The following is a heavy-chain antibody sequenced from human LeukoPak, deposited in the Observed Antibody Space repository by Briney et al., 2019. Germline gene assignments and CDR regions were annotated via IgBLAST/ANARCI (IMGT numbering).Heavy chain of an antibody. CDR3: ARQKSYGSGSYCDY. J-gene: IGHJ4*02. CDR1: GYSFTSNW. CDR2: IYPGDSDT. V-gene: IGHV5-51*01. D-gene: IGHD3-10*01. Sequence: GESLKISCKGSGYSFTSNWIAWVRQLPGKGLEWMGFIYPGDSDTRYSPSFQGQVTISADKFINTAYLQWSSLKASDTAMYYCARQKSYGSGSYCDYWGQGTLVSVPS.